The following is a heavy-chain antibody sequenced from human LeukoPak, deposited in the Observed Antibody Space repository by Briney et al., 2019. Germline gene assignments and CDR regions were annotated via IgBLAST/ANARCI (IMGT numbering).Heavy chain of an antibody. CDR1: GGSINGHY. CDR3: ARVVRGVVTSNWFDP. D-gene: IGHD2-21*02. CDR2: VYDNGNT. J-gene: IGHJ5*02. V-gene: IGHV4-59*11. Sequence: PSETLSLTCTVSGGSINGHYWTWIRQPPGKGLEWIGFVYDNGNTNYNSSLQSRVTMSVDTSTNQLSLKMSSVTAADTAIYYCARVVRGVVTSNWFDPWGQGTLVTVSS.